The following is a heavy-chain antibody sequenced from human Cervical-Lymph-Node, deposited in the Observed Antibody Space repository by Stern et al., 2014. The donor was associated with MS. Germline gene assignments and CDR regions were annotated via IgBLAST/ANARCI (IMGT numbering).Heavy chain of an antibody. J-gene: IGHJ5*02. CDR1: GYMFISHQ. Sequence: VQLLESGAEVKKPGASVRISCKASGYMFISHQIQWVRQAPGQGLEWMGVIHPNDGSTTFADEFQGKFTLTRDTSTGTVYMEMSRLRSEYTAVYYCCKGYDILDLWGQGTLVTVAS. CDR3: CKGYDILDL. V-gene: IGHV1-46*01. D-gene: IGHD3-9*01. CDR2: IHPNDGST.